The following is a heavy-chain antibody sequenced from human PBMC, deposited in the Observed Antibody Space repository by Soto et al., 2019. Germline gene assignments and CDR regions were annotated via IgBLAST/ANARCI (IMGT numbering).Heavy chain of an antibody. CDR2: IFYSGST. Sequence: SETLSLTCSVSGDSLTNGNYYWTWIRQHPGKGLEWLGYIFYSGSTYYNPSLESRLTISVDTSKNQFSLKLRSVTAADTAVYYCARLQYCSHGLCSRYSGPYDYCGQGPLVTVYS. CDR3: ARLQYCSHGLCSRYSGPYDY. CDR1: GDSLTNGNYY. J-gene: IGHJ4*02. V-gene: IGHV4-31*03. D-gene: IGHD2-8*01.